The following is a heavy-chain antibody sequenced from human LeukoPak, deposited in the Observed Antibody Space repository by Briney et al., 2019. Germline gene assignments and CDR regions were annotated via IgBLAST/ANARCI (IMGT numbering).Heavy chain of an antibody. J-gene: IGHJ6*03. CDR3: ARHSSGWQTFYYYYYYMDV. Sequence: GGPLRLSCAASGFTVSSNYMSWVRQAPGKGLEWVSVIYSGGSTYYADSVKGRFTISRDNSKNTLYLQMNSLRAEDTAVYYCARHSSGWQTFYYYYYYMDVWGKGTTVTISS. CDR2: IYSGGST. V-gene: IGHV3-53*01. D-gene: IGHD6-19*01. CDR1: GFTVSSNY.